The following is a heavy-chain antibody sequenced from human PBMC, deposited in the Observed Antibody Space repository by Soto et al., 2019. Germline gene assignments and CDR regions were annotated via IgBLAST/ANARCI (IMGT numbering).Heavy chain of an antibody. Sequence: QVQLQESGPGLVKPSETLSLTCTVSGGSIRSNFWSWIRQPPRKGLEWSGNFYYTASTNYNASLNRRVTISVDTSTNQFSLKLSSVTAADTAVYYCARLQRTVTAYYYYYDMDVWGQGTTVTVSS. CDR1: GGSIRSNF. V-gene: IGHV4-59*01. CDR3: ARLQRTVTAYYYYYDMDV. CDR2: FYYTAST. D-gene: IGHD2-21*02. J-gene: IGHJ6*02.